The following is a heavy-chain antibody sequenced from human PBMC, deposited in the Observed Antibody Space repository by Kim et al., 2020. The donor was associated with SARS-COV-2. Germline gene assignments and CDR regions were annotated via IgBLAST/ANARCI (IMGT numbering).Heavy chain of an antibody. D-gene: IGHD3-16*01. V-gene: IGHV3-23*01. CDR1: GFTFTMYA. J-gene: IGHJ1*01. CDR3: AKGHDLGYFQN. Sequence: GGSLRLSCAASGFTFTMYALGWVRQAPGKGLEWVSTITGSGSRTFYADSVKGRFTVSRDNSENTLYLQMNSLRVEDTALYFCAKGHDLGYFQNWGQGALV. CDR2: ITGSGSRT.